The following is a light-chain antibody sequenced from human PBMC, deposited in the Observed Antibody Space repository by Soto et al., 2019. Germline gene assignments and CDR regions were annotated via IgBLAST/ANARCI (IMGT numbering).Light chain of an antibody. Sequence: QSALTQPPSVSGAPGQRVIISCTGRSSNIGAGYDVHWHQQLPGTAPKLLIYGNSNRPSGVPDRFSGSKSGATASLAIKGLQAEDDGNYYCQSQDSSLSGSKVVFGGGTKLTVL. CDR3: QSQDSSLSGSKVV. CDR1: SSNIGAGYD. CDR2: GNS. J-gene: IGLJ2*01. V-gene: IGLV1-40*01.